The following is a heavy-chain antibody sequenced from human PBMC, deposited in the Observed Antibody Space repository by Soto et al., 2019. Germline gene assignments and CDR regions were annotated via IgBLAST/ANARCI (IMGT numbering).Heavy chain of an antibody. CDR2: ITTRGART. D-gene: IGHD3-9*01. CDR3: ARYRSDGSASFDS. J-gene: IGHJ4*02. V-gene: IGHV3-23*01. Sequence: LRLSFAASGFTFNTYAMTWVRQTPGKGLEWVSFITTRGARTYYADPVRGRFTISTDSSMNTLYLQMNSLRPDDTAVYFCARYRSDGSASFDSWGQGTRVTVSS. CDR1: GFTFNTYA.